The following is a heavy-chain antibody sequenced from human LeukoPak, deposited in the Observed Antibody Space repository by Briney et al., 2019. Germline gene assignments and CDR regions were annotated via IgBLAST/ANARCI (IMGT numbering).Heavy chain of an antibody. CDR1: GFTFTGYA. D-gene: IGHD3-22*01. J-gene: IGHJ4*02. V-gene: IGHV1-58*02. CDR2: IVVDSGST. CDR3: AATRTDNSGSYLDY. Sequence: ASVKVSCKASGFTFTGYAMHWVRQARGQRLEWIGWIVVDSGSTNYAQKFQGRVTITRDMSTSTAYMELSSLRSEDTAAYYCAATRTDNSGSYLDYWGQGTLVTVSS.